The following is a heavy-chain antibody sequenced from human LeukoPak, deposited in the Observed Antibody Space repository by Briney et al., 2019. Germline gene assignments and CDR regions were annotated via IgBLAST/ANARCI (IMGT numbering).Heavy chain of an antibody. CDR2: IIPIFGTA. CDR3: ARVIYGSGWYGIGYYYYGMDV. CDR1: GGTFSSYA. D-gene: IGHD6-19*01. V-gene: IGHV1-69*13. J-gene: IGHJ6*02. Sequence: SVKVSCKASGGTFSSYAISWVRQAPGQGLEWMGGIIPIFGTANYAQKFQGRVTITADESTSTAYMELSSLRSEDTAVHYCARVIYGSGWYGIGYYYYGMDVWGQGTTVTVSS.